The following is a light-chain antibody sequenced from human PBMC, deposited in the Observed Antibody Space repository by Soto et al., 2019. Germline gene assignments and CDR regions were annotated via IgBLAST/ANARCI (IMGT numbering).Light chain of an antibody. CDR1: QSIGVS. CDR2: DGF. J-gene: IGKJ1*01. CDR3: QHYDGFSRS. Sequence: DIQMTQSPATLSASVGDRVSISCRASQSIGVSLAWYQQKPGTAPNLLIYDGFTVDFGVPSRFSGTGSGTEFTLTISSLQPEDFATYYCQHYDGFSRSFGQGTKVEVK. V-gene: IGKV1-5*01.